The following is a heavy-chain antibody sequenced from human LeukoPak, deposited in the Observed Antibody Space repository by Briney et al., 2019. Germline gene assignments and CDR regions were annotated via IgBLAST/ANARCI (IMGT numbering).Heavy chain of an antibody. Sequence: GSLRLSCVASGFGFSYYDMNWVRQTPGKGLEWVSTISGTDDSTHYADSVKGRFTISRDNSKNTLYLQMDSLRAEDTAVYHCARDRAVGYYDSSGHVIFDYWGQGTLVTVSS. CDR1: GFGFSYYD. D-gene: IGHD3-22*01. J-gene: IGHJ4*02. CDR2: ISGTDDST. CDR3: ARDRAVGYYDSSGHVIFDY. V-gene: IGHV3-23*01.